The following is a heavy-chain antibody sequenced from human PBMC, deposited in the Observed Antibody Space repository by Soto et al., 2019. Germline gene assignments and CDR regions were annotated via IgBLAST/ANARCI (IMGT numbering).Heavy chain of an antibody. CDR3: ARTSGTMVRGVADY. CDR1: GITFRSDA. Sequence: EVQLLESGGCLVQPGGSLRLSCAASGITFRSDAMSRVRQAPGKRLEWVSAISGSGTSTYYADSVRGRFTISRDNSNNTLSLQRNSLGAEDTAVYYCARTSGTMVRGVADYWGQGTLVTVSS. D-gene: IGHD3-10*01. CDR2: ISGSGTST. V-gene: IGHV3-23*01. J-gene: IGHJ4*02.